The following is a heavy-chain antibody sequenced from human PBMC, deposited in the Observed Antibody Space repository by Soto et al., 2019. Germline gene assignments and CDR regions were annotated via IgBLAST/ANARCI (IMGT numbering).Heavy chain of an antibody. Sequence: QVQLVQSGAEVKKPGSSVKVSCKASGGTFSSYAISWVRQAPGQGLEWMGGIIPIFGTANYAQKFQGRVTITADESTSTAYMELRSLRSEAAAVYYCARSYSPYSSSPVEWFDPWGQGTLVTVSS. V-gene: IGHV1-69*12. D-gene: IGHD6-13*01. CDR2: IIPIFGTA. CDR1: GGTFSSYA. CDR3: ARSYSPYSSSPVEWFDP. J-gene: IGHJ5*02.